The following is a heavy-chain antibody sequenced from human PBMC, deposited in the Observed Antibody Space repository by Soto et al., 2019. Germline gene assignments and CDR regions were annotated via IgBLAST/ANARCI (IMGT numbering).Heavy chain of an antibody. CDR2: MNPSSGNT. Sequence: ASVKVSCKASGYTFTSYDINWVRQATGQGLEWMGWMNPSSGNTGYAQKFQGRVTMTRNTSISTAYMELSSLRSEDTAVYYCARAMVAGTHWFDPWGQGTLVTVSS. D-gene: IGHD1-7*01. CDR3: ARAMVAGTHWFDP. J-gene: IGHJ5*02. CDR1: GYTFTSYD. V-gene: IGHV1-8*01.